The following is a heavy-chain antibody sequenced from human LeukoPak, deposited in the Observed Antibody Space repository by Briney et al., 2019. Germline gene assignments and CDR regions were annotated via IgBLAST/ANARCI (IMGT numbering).Heavy chain of an antibody. D-gene: IGHD1-26*01. V-gene: IGHV1-2*02. Sequence: EASVKVSCKTSGYTFSDYYLHWVRQAPGQGLEWMGWINPSSGGTNYVQKFQGRVTMTRDTSISTGYMELSRLRSDDTAVYYCARPIRGSYVEDAFDIWGQATMVTVSA. CDR3: ARPIRGSYVEDAFDI. CDR2: INPSSGGT. CDR1: GYTFSDYY. J-gene: IGHJ3*02.